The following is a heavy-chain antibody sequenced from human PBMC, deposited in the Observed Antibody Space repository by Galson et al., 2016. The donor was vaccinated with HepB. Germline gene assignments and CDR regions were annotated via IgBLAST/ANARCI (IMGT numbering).Heavy chain of an antibody. D-gene: IGHD2-2*01. CDR1: GGSLTNYY. J-gene: IGHJ3*01. V-gene: IGHV4-4*09. Sequence: SETLSLTCTVSGGSLTNYYGSWIRQPPGKGLEWIGYIYHRGTTKYNPSLSSRVAVSLDTSKMQFSLNLTSVTAADTAVYYCARFGASSFDAIDVWGRGTMVTVSS. CDR3: ARFGASSFDAIDV. CDR2: IYHRGTT.